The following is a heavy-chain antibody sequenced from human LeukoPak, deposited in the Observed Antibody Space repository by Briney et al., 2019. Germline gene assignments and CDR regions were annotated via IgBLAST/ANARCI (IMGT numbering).Heavy chain of an antibody. CDR3: ARDQATGIVVVPAATN. V-gene: IGHV3-21*01. CDR2: ISSSSSYI. Sequence: GGSLRLSCAASGFTLSSYSMNWVRQAPGKGLEWVSSISSSSSYIYYADSVKGRFTISRDNAKNSLYLQMNSLRAEDTAVYYCARDQATGIVVVPAATNWGQGTLVTVSS. J-gene: IGHJ4*02. CDR1: GFTLSSYS. D-gene: IGHD2-2*01.